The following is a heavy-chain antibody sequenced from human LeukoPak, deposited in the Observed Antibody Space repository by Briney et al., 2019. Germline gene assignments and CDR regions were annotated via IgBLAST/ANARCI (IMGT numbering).Heavy chain of an antibody. J-gene: IGHJ5*02. CDR2: IKQDGSEK. D-gene: IGHD6-13*01. CDR1: GFTFSSYW. V-gene: IGHV3-7*04. Sequence: GGSLRLSCEASGFTFSSYWMSWVRQAPGKWLEWVANIKQDGSEKYYVDSVKGRFTISRDNAKNSLYLQMNSLRAEDTAVYYCTRSWYSSSWLSRFDPWGQGTLVTVSS. CDR3: TRSWYSSSWLSRFDP.